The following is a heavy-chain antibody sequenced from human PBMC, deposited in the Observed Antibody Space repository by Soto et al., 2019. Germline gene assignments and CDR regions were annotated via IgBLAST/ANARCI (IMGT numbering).Heavy chain of an antibody. CDR3: ARRRRVVAAGSDHYYYYMDV. CDR1: GGSISSYY. Sequence: SETLSLTCTVSGGSISSYYWSWIRQPPGKGLEWIGYIYYSGGTNYNPSLKSRVTISVDTSKNQFSLKLSSVTAADTAVYYCARRRRVVAAGSDHYYYYMDVWGKGTTVTVSS. J-gene: IGHJ6*03. CDR2: IYYSGGT. V-gene: IGHV4-59*08. D-gene: IGHD2-15*01.